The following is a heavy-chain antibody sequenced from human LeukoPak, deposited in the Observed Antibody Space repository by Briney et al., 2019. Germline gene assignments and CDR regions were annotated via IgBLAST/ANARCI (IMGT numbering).Heavy chain of an antibody. Sequence: PPETLSLTCTVSGGSISSYYWSWIRQPPGKGLEWIGYIYYSGSTNYNPSLKSRVTISVDTSKNQFSLKLSSVTAADTAVYYCARERCSSTTCYFDYWGQGTLVTVSS. CDR2: IYYSGST. CDR3: ARERCSSTTCYFDY. D-gene: IGHD2-2*01. V-gene: IGHV4-59*01. J-gene: IGHJ4*02. CDR1: GGSISSYY.